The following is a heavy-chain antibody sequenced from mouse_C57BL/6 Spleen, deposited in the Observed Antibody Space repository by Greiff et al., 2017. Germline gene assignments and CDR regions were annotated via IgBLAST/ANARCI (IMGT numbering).Heavy chain of an antibody. CDR3: ARGYWNGY. CDR2: IYPGDGDN. CDR1: GYAFSSYW. D-gene: IGHD2-14*01. Sequence: QVQLQQSGAELVKPGASVKISCKASGYAFSSYWMDWVKQRPGKGLEWIGQIYPGDGDNKYNGKFKGKATLTADKSSSTAYLPLSRLSSEDSAVYFCARGYWNGYWGQGTTLTVSS. J-gene: IGHJ2*01. V-gene: IGHV1-80*01.